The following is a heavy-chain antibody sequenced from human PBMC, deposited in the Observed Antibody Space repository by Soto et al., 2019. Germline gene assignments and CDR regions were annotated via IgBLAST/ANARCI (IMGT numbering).Heavy chain of an antibody. V-gene: IGHV1-69*02. CDR2: IIPILGIA. CDR1: GGTFSSYT. CDR3: ARGVVGPLYYFDY. Sequence: QVQLVQSGAEVKKPGSSVNVTCKASGGTFSSYTISWVRQAPGQGLEWMGRIIPILGIANYAQKFQGRVTITADKSTSTAYMELSSLRSEDTAVYYCARGVVGPLYYFDYWGQGTLVTVSS. J-gene: IGHJ4*02. D-gene: IGHD3-3*01.